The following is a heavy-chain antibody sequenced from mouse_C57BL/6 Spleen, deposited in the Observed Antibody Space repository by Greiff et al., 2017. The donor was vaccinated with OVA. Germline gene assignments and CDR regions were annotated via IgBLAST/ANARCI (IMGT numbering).Heavy chain of an antibody. V-gene: IGHV1-63*01. J-gene: IGHJ2*01. D-gene: IGHD2-3*01. CDR2: IYPGGGYT. CDR3: ARSASYDGYPYYFDD. Sequence: QVQLKQSGAELVRPGTSVKMSCKASGYTFTNYWIGWAKQRPGHGLEWIGDIYPGGGYTNYNEKFKGKATLTADKSSSTAYMQFSSLTSEDSAIYYCARSASYDGYPYYFDDWGQGTTLTVSS. CDR1: GYTFTNYW.